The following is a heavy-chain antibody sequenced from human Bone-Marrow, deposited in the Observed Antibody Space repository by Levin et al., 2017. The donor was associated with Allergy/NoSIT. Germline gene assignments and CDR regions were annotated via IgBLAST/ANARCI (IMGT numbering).Heavy chain of an antibody. V-gene: IGHV4-59*01. CDR3: ARDLYYYDSSGPPEGWFDP. CDR2: IYYSGST. D-gene: IGHD3-22*01. Sequence: SQTLSLTCTVSGGSISSYYWSWIRQPPGKGLEWIGYIYYSGSTNYNPSLKSRVTISVDTSKNQFSLKLSSVTAADTAVYYCARDLYYYDSSGPPEGWFDPWGQGTLVTVSS. CDR1: GGSISSYY. J-gene: IGHJ5*02.